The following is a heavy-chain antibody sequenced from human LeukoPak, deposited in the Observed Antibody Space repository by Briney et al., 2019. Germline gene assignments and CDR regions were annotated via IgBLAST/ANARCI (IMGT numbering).Heavy chain of an antibody. V-gene: IGHV1-18*04. CDR3: ARVGDDIVVVPAATEDYYYYYGMDV. CDR2: ISAYNGNT. J-gene: IGHJ6*04. CDR1: GYTSTSYG. Sequence: ASVKVSCKASGYTSTSYGISWVRQAPGQGLEWMGWISAYNGNTNYAQKLQGRVTMTTGTSTSTAYMELRSLRSDDTAVYYCARVGDDIVVVPAATEDYYYYYGMDVWGKGTTVTVSS. D-gene: IGHD2-2*01.